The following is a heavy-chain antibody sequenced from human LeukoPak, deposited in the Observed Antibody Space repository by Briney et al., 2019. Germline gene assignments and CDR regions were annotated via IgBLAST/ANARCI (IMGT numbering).Heavy chain of an antibody. CDR2: ISGNGGNT. V-gene: IGHV3-43*02. CDR3: AKDISNWNSRHFDY. D-gene: IGHD1-7*01. Sequence: GGSLRLSCAASGFTFDDYAMHWVRHVPGKGLEWVSLISGNGGNTYYADSVKGRFTISRDNSKNSLYLQMNSLRTEDTALYYCAKDISNWNSRHFDYWGQGTLVTVSS. CDR1: GFTFDDYA. J-gene: IGHJ4*02.